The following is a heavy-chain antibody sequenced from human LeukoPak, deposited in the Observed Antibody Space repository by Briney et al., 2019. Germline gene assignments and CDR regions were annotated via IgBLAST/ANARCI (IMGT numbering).Heavy chain of an antibody. D-gene: IGHD7-27*01. CDR2: INPNSGGT. V-gene: IGHV1-2*02. CDR1: GYTFTGYY. J-gene: IGHJ3*02. CDR3: ARALFLHWVPDAFDI. Sequence: ASVKVSCKASGYTFTGYYMHWVRQAPGQGLEWMGWINPNSGGTNYAQKFQGRVTMTRDTSISTAYMELSRLRSDDTAVYYCARALFLHWVPDAFDIWGQGTMVTVSS.